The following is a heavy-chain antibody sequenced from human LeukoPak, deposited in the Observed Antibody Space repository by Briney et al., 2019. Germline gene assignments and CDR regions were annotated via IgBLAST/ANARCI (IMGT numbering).Heavy chain of an antibody. CDR1: GHTFGDHY. D-gene: IGHD1-14*01. CDR2: INPNSGGT. V-gene: IGHV1-2*02. Sequence: ASVKVSCKASGHTFGDHYMHWGRQAPGQGLEWMGWINPNSGGTKYAQRFQGRVTMTRDTSISTAYMELRRLRPDDTAVYYCARVLLRTGIPEGFDPWGQGTLVTVSS. J-gene: IGHJ5*02. CDR3: ARVLLRTGIPEGFDP.